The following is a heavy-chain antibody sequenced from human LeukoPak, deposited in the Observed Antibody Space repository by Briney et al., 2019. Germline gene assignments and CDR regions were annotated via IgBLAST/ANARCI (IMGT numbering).Heavy chain of an antibody. CDR3: AGGNSWPGLSY. J-gene: IGHJ4*02. V-gene: IGHV3-53*01. CDR1: GFTVSGNY. Sequence: GGSLRLSCAASGFTVSGNYMSWVRQAPGKGLEWVSVIYTAGSTYNADSVKGRFTISRDKSKNTLYLQMTTLRAEDTAVYFCAGGNSWPGLSYWGQGTLVTVSS. CDR2: IYTAGST. D-gene: IGHD6-13*01.